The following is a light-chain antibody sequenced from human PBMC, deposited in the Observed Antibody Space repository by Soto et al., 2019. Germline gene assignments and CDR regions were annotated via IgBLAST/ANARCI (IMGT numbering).Light chain of an antibody. CDR1: QIVNSR. CDR2: GAF. V-gene: IGKV3-15*01. J-gene: IGKJ1*01. Sequence: EIVLTQSPGTLSLSPGERATLSCRASQIVNSRLAWYQQKPGQAPSLLIYGAFTRATGIPARFSGSGSGTEFTLTIGSLHSEDFAVYYCHQYNNWPRTFGQGTKVDIK. CDR3: HQYNNWPRT.